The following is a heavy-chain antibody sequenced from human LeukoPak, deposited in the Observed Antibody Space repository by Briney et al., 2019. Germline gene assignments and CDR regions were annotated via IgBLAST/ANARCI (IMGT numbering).Heavy chain of an antibody. D-gene: IGHD3-3*01. J-gene: IGHJ4*02. CDR2: ISYDGSNK. Sequence: GGSLRLSCAASGFTFSSYWMSWVRQAPGKGLEWVAVISYDGSNKYYADSVRGRFTISRDNSKNTLYLQMNSLRAEDTAVYYCAKDLQIFGVVTNFDYWGQGTLVTVSS. CDR3: AKDLQIFGVVTNFDY. CDR1: GFTFSSYW. V-gene: IGHV3-30*18.